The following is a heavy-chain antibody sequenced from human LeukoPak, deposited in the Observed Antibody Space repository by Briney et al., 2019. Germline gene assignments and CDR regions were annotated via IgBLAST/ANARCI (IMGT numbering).Heavy chain of an antibody. CDR1: GGSISSSSYY. D-gene: IGHD6-19*01. V-gene: IGHV4-39*01. Sequence: SETLSLTCTVSGGSISSSSYYWGWIRQPPGKGLEWIGGIYYSGSTYYNPSLKSRVTISVDTSKNQFSLKLSSVTAADTAVYYCARHYIAVAGTLDYWGQGTLVTVSS. J-gene: IGHJ4*02. CDR2: IYYSGST. CDR3: ARHYIAVAGTLDY.